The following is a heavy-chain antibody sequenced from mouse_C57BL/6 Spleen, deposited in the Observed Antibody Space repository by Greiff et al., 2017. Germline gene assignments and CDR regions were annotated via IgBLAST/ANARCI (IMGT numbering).Heavy chain of an antibody. CDR1: GYTFTDYE. Sequence: QVQLKESGAELVRPGASVTLSCKASGYTFTDYEMHWVKQTPVHGLEWIGAIDPETGGTAYNQKFKGKAILTADKSSSTAYMELRSLTSEDSAVYYCTRHGVVVPYAMDYWGQGTSVTVSS. V-gene: IGHV1-15*01. CDR3: TRHGVVVPYAMDY. CDR2: IDPETGGT. D-gene: IGHD1-1*01. J-gene: IGHJ4*01.